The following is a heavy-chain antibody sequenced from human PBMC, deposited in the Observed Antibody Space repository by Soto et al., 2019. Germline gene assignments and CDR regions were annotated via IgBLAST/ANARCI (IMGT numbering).Heavy chain of an antibody. Sequence: QVQLQESGPGLVKPSETLSLTCTVSGGSISSYYWSWIRQPPGKGLEWIGYIYYSGSTNYNPSLKSRVTISVDTSKNQFSLKLSSVTAADTAVYYCALEGYSQHWFDPWGQGTLVTVSS. D-gene: IGHD2-15*01. CDR2: IYYSGST. J-gene: IGHJ5*02. V-gene: IGHV4-59*01. CDR3: ALEGYSQHWFDP. CDR1: GGSISSYY.